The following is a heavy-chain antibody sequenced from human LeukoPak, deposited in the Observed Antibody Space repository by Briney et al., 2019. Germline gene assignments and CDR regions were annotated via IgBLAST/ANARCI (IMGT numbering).Heavy chain of an antibody. J-gene: IGHJ4*02. V-gene: IGHV4-39*07. Sequence: SETLSLTCTVSGGSISSSSYYWGWIRQPPGKGLEWIGSIYYSGSTYYNPSLKSRVTISVDTSKNQFSLKLSSVTAADTAVYYCARLDSVGASDPSDFNYWGQGTLVTVSS. D-gene: IGHD1-26*01. CDR2: IYYSGST. CDR1: GGSISSSSYY. CDR3: ARLDSVGASDPSDFNY.